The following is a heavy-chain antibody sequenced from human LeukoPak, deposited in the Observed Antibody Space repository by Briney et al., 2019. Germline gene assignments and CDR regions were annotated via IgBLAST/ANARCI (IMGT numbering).Heavy chain of an antibody. CDR2: ISSSGSTI. CDR3: ARDGVGYGDYEFYYYYYHGMDV. V-gene: IGHV3-11*01. Sequence: GGSLRLSCAASGFTFSDYYMSWIRQAPGKGLEWVSYISSSGSTIYYADSVKGRFTISRDNAKNSLYLQMNSLRAEDTAVYYCARDGVGYGDYEFYYYYYHGMDVWGQGTTVTVSS. D-gene: IGHD4-17*01. CDR1: GFTFSDYY. J-gene: IGHJ6*02.